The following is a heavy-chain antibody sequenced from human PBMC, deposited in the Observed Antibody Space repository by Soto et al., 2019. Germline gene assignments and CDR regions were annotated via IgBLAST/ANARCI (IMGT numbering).Heavy chain of an antibody. CDR1: GGSFSGYY. CDR2: INHSGST. Sequence: SETLSLTCAVYGGSFSGYYWSWIRQPPGKGLEWIGEINHSGSTNYNPSLKSRVTMTRNTSISTAYMELSSLRSEDTAVYYCFRDWGSSGAEDYWGQGTLVTVSS. V-gene: IGHV4-34*10. D-gene: IGHD6-6*01. CDR3: FRDWGSSGAEDY. J-gene: IGHJ4*02.